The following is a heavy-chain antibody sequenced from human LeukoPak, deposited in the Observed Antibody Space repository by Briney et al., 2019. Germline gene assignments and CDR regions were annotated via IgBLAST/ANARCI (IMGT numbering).Heavy chain of an antibody. D-gene: IGHD3-22*01. Sequence: GASVKVSCKASGYSFPSFGITWVRQAPGQGLEWMGWISVNNGNTNYAQNFQGRVTVTTDTSRSTVYMELRSLRSDDSAVYYCARNYYDSRTGFDPWGQGTLVTVTS. CDR2: ISVNNGNT. CDR3: ARNYYDSRTGFDP. J-gene: IGHJ5*02. CDR1: GYSFPSFG. V-gene: IGHV1-18*01.